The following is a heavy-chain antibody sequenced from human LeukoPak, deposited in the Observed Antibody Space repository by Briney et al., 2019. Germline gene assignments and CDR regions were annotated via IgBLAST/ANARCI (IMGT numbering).Heavy chain of an antibody. CDR3: ARGGYDYVWGSYRYTLFDY. D-gene: IGHD3-16*02. Sequence: SETLSLTCTVSGGSISSYYWSWIRQPPGKGLEWIGYIYYSGSTNYNPSLRSRVTISVDTSKNQFSLKLSSVTAADTAVYYCARGGYDYVWGSYRYTLFDYWGQGTLVTVSS. CDR1: GGSISSYY. J-gene: IGHJ4*02. V-gene: IGHV4-59*01. CDR2: IYYSGST.